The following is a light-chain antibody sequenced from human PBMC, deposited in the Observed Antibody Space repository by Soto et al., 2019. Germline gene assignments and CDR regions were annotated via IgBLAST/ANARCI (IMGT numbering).Light chain of an antibody. CDR1: QSINNH. Sequence: EIVLTQSPATLSLSPGERATLSCRASQSINNHLAWYQQTPGQPPRLLIYDASNRATGTPARFSGSGSETDFTLTINSLEPEDFAVYYCQQRSNWPLYTFGQGTKLEIK. V-gene: IGKV3-11*01. J-gene: IGKJ2*01. CDR3: QQRSNWPLYT. CDR2: DAS.